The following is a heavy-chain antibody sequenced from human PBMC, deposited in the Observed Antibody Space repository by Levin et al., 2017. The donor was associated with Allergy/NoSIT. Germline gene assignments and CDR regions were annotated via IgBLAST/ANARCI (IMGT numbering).Heavy chain of an antibody. D-gene: IGHD2-2*01. J-gene: IGHJ6*02. CDR1: GGTFSSYT. V-gene: IGHV1-69*02. CDR3: ARVLPLSTGIGVVPAAMGGGAMDV. Sequence: KISCKASGGTFSSYTISWVRQAPGQGLEWMGRIIPILGIANYAQKFQGRVTITADKSTSTAYMELSSLRSEDTAVYYCARVLPLSTGIGVVPAAMGGGAMDVWGQGTTVTVSS. CDR2: IIPILGIA.